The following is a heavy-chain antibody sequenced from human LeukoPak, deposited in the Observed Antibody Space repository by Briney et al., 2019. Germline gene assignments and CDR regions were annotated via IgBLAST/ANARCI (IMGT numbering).Heavy chain of an antibody. CDR2: ISNSGHST. CDR1: GFTFSSYA. Sequence: GGSLGLSCVGSGFTFSSYAMSWVRQAPGKGLEWVSGISNSGHSTYNADSVKGRFSSTRDNSKNTLYLQMNSLRAEDTAVYYCAKDWRNGYSSDWYSEGYFPHWGQGTLVTASS. D-gene: IGHD6-25*01. J-gene: IGHJ1*01. CDR3: AKDWRNGYSSDWYSEGYFPH. V-gene: IGHV3-23*01.